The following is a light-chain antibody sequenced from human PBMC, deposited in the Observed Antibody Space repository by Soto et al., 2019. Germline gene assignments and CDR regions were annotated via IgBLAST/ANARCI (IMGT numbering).Light chain of an antibody. CDR1: QTISSW. Sequence: DIQMTQSPSTLSVSVGDRVTITCRASQTISSWLAWYKQKPGKAPKLLIYKASTLKSGVPSRFSGSGSGTEFTLTISSMKPDDFATYYCQQYNSYWTFGHGTKVDIK. CDR2: KAS. J-gene: IGKJ1*01. V-gene: IGKV1-5*03. CDR3: QQYNSYWT.